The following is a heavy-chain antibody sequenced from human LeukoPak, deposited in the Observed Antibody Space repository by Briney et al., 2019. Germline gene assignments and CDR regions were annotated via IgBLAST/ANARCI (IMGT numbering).Heavy chain of an antibody. D-gene: IGHD1-7*01. J-gene: IGHJ4*02. CDR3: ARDGLTDTTDRYFDY. CDR1: GYTFTSYD. CDR2: MNPNSGNT. Sequence: ASVKVSCKASGYTFTSYDINWLRQATGQGLEWMGWMNPNSGNTGYAQKFQGRVTITRNTSISTAYMELSSLRSEDTAVYYCARDGLTDTTDRYFDYWGQGTLVTVSS. V-gene: IGHV1-8*03.